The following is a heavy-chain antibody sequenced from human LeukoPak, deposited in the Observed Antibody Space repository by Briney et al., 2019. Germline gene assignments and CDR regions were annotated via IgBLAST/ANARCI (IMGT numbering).Heavy chain of an antibody. D-gene: IGHD2-2*01. CDR2: IHGSGST. CDR1: GGSISGDY. Sequence: SETLSLTCTVSGGSISGDYWSWVRQPAGTGLEWIGRIHGSGSTIYNSSLKGRVTMSVDTSKNQFSLKLSSVTAADTAVYYCARRPVRGIVVVPAAVNWFDPWGQGTLVTVSS. V-gene: IGHV4-4*07. J-gene: IGHJ5*02. CDR3: ARRPVRGIVVVPAAVNWFDP.